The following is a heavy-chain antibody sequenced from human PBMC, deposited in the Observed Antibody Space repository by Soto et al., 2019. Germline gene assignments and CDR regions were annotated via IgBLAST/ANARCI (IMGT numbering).Heavy chain of an antibody. V-gene: IGHV3-23*01. Sequence: PGGSLRLSCAASGFTFSTYTMSWVRRAPGKGLEWVSAISGSGAGPSYADSVQGRFTISRDNPKRTLYLQMNNLRAEDTAVYYCAKARCSTTNCYVPDYWGQGTLVTVSS. J-gene: IGHJ4*02. CDR3: AKARCSTTNCYVPDY. D-gene: IGHD2-2*01. CDR2: ISGSGAGP. CDR1: GFTFSTYT.